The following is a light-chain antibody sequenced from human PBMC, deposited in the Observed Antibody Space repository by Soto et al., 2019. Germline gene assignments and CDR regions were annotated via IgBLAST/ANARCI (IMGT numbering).Light chain of an antibody. CDR1: QTIINW. CDR2: DAS. CDR3: QQYDHLPLT. V-gene: IGKV1-33*01. Sequence: DIQMTQSPSTLSGSVGDIVTITCRASQTIINWLAWYQQKPGKAPKVLIYDASNLETGVPSRFSGSGSETDFSFTISSLQPEDSATYYCQQYDHLPLTFGQGTRLEIK. J-gene: IGKJ5*01.